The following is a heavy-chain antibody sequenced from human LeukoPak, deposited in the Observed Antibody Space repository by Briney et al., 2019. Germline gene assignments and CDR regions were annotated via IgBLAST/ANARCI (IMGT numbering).Heavy chain of an antibody. D-gene: IGHD5-18*01. CDR2: IYPGDSDT. J-gene: IGHJ5*02. CDR3: ARLNTPGRGYSYGYDWFDP. V-gene: IGHV5-51*01. CDR1: GYSFTSYW. Sequence: GESLKISCKGSGYSFTSYWIGWVRQMPGKGLEWMGIIYPGDSDTRYSPSFQGQVTISADKSISTAYLQWSSLKASDTAMYYCARLNTPGRGYSYGYDWFDPWGQGTLVTVSS.